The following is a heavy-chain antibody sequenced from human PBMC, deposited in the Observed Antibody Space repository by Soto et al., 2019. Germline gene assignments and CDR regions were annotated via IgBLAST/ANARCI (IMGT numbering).Heavy chain of an antibody. CDR2: INWNSGSI. CDR1: GFTFDDYA. J-gene: IGHJ1*01. CDR3: VKDESINWYSGHFRH. V-gene: IGHV3-9*01. D-gene: IGHD6-13*01. Sequence: LRLSCAASGFTFDDYAMHWVRQVPGKGLEWVSGINWNSGSIGYGDSVKGRFAISRDNAKNSLHLQMNSLSAEDTAFYYCVKDESINWYSGHFRHWGQGTLVTVS.